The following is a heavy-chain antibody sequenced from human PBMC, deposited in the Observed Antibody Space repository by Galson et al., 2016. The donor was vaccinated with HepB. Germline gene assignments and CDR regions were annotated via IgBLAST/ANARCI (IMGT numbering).Heavy chain of an antibody. CDR3: ARGPNDYGRALGY. D-gene: IGHD4-17*01. CDR1: GFTVSSDY. J-gene: IGHJ4*02. V-gene: IGHV3-53*01. CDR2: IYSGGTT. Sequence: SLRLSCAASGFTVSSDYMSWVRQAPGKGLEWVSIIYSGGTTYYADSVKGRFTISRDNSKNTLYLQMNSLSAEDTAVYYCARGPNDYGRALGYWGQGTLVTVSS.